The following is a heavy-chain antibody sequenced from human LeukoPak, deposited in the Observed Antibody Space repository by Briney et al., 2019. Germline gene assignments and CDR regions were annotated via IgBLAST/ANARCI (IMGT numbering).Heavy chain of an antibody. CDR3: ARGALAVAGTGTFDY. Sequence: GGSLRLSCAASGFTVSSNYMSWVRQAPGKGLEWVSVIYSGGSTYYADSVKGGFTISRDNSKNTLYLQMNSLRAEDTAVYYCARGALAVAGTGTFDYWGQGTLVTVSS. CDR1: GFTVSSNY. CDR2: IYSGGST. D-gene: IGHD6-19*01. V-gene: IGHV3-66*01. J-gene: IGHJ4*02.